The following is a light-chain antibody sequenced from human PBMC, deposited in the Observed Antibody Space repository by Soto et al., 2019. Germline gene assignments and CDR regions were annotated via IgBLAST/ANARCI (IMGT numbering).Light chain of an antibody. V-gene: IGLV1-44*01. CDR2: SNY. CDR1: SSNIGINT. J-gene: IGLJ3*02. Sequence: QPVLTQPPSASGTPGQRVTISCSGSSSNIGINTVNWYQQLPGTAPKLLIFSNYQRPSGVPDRFSGSKSGTSASLAISGLQSEDEADYSCAAWDDSLNGWVFGGGTKLTVL. CDR3: AAWDDSLNGWV.